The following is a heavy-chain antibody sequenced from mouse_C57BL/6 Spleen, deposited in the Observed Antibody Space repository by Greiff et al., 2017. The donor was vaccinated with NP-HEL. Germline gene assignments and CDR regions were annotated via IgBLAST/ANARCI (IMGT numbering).Heavy chain of an antibody. CDR3: ACYGYDVRYAMDY. Sequence: VKLQQPGAELVKPGASVKLSCKASGYTFTSYWMQWVKQRPGQGLEWIGEIDPSDSYTNYKQKFKGKATLTVDTSTSTAYMQLSSLTSENSAVYYCACYGYDVRYAMDYWGQGTSVTVSS. CDR2: IDPSDSYT. V-gene: IGHV1-50*01. D-gene: IGHD2-2*01. J-gene: IGHJ4*01. CDR1: GYTFTSYW.